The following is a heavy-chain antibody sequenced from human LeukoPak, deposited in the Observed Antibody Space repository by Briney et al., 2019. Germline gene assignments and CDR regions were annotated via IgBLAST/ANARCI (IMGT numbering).Heavy chain of an antibody. CDR1: GFTFSSYG. CDR3: ARHVVAVGFDY. CDR2: ISYDGSNK. J-gene: IGHJ4*02. D-gene: IGHD3-22*01. V-gene: IGHV3-30*05. Sequence: GGSLRLSCAASGFTFSSYGMHWVRQAPGKGLEWVAVISYDGSNKYYADSVKGRFTISRDNAKNSLCLQMNSLRAEGTAVYYCARHVVAVGFDYWGQGTLVTVSS.